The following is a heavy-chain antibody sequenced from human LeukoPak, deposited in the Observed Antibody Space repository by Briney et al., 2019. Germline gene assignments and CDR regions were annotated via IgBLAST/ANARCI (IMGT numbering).Heavy chain of an antibody. J-gene: IGHJ3*02. CDR2: INHSGST. V-gene: IGHV4-34*01. CDR1: GGSFSGYY. CDR3: ARLPRGYSGYDYGAFDI. D-gene: IGHD5-12*01. Sequence: SETLSLTCVVSGGSFSGYYWSWIRQSPGKGLEWIGEINHSGSTNYNPSLKSRVTISVDTSKNQFSLKLSSVTAADTAVYYCARLPRGYSGYDYGAFDIWGQGTMVTVSS.